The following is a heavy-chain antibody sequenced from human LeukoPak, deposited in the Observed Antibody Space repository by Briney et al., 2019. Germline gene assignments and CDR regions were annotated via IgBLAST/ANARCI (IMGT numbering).Heavy chain of an antibody. CDR2: ISTSSSYI. CDR1: GFTFSSHS. D-gene: IGHD3-10*01. V-gene: IGHV3-21*01. J-gene: IGHJ4*02. CDR3: ARAGWDYASGSYFSLFDY. Sequence: GGSLRLSCAASGFTFSSHSMNWVRQAPGKGLEWVSSISTSSSYIYYADSVKGRFTISRDNAKNSLYLQMNSLRVEDTAVYYCARAGWDYASGSYFSLFDYWGQGTLVTVSS.